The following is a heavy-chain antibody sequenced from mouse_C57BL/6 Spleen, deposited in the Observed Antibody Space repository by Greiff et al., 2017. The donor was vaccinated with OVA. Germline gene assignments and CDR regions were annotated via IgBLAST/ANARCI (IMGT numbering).Heavy chain of an antibody. CDR2: IYPGDGDT. CDR3: ARTDYDPYYYAMDY. V-gene: IGHV1-82*01. J-gene: IGHJ4*01. CDR1: GYAFSSSW. D-gene: IGHD2-4*01. Sequence: VKLQESGPELVKPGASVKISCKASGYAFSSSWMNWVKQRPGKGLEWIGRIYPGDGDTNYNGKFKGKATLTADKSSSTAYMQLSSLTSEDSAVYFCARTDYDPYYYAMDYWGQGTSVTVSS.